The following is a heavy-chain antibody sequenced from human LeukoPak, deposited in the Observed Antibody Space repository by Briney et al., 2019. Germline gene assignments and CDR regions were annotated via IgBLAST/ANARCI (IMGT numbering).Heavy chain of an antibody. CDR2: ISGSGGST. Sequence: GGSLRLSCAASGFTFSSYAMSWDRQAPGKGLEWVSAISGSGGSTYYADSVKGRFTISRDNSKNTLYLQMNSLRAEDTAVYYCAKDTSRYGDSSGLDYWGQGTLVTVSS. J-gene: IGHJ4*02. CDR3: AKDTSRYGDSSGLDY. D-gene: IGHD4-17*01. CDR1: GFTFSSYA. V-gene: IGHV3-23*01.